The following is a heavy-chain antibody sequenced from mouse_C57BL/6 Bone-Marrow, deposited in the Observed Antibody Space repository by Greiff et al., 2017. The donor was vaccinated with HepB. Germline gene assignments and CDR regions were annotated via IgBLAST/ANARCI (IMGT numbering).Heavy chain of an antibody. CDR3: ARNSPYYYGSSYPHWYFDV. V-gene: IGHV2-2*01. J-gene: IGHJ1*03. Sequence: VQLKESGPGLVQPSQRLSITCTVSGFSLTSYGVHWVRQSPGKGLEWLGVIWSGGSTDYNAAFISRLSISKDNSKSQVFFKMNSLQADDTALYYCARNSPYYYGSSYPHWYFDVWGTGTTVTVSS. D-gene: IGHD1-1*01. CDR1: GFSLTSYG. CDR2: IWSGGST.